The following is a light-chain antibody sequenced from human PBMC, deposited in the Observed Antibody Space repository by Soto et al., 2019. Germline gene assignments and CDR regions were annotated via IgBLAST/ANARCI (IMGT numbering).Light chain of an antibody. Sequence: QSALTQPASVSGSPGQSITISCTGTNSDVGSHNFVSWYQQYPGKAPKLLIYEASKRPSGLSNRFSGSKSGSTASLTISGLQAEDEADYYCCSLTNGATWVFGGGIKLTVL. V-gene: IGLV2-23*01. J-gene: IGLJ3*02. CDR2: EAS. CDR3: CSLTNGATWV. CDR1: NSDVGSHNF.